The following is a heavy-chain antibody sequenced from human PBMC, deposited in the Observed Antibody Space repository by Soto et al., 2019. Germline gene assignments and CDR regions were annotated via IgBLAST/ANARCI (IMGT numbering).Heavy chain of an antibody. V-gene: IGHV3-23*01. Sequence: GGSLRLSCAASGFTFSSYAMSWVRQAPGKGLEWVSAISGSGGSTYYADSVKGRFTISRDNSKNTLYLQMNSLRAEDTAVYYCAKSNGDLWFGELLYPYYYYMDVWGKGTTVTVSS. D-gene: IGHD3-10*01. CDR1: GFTFSSYA. CDR2: ISGSGGST. J-gene: IGHJ6*03. CDR3: AKSNGDLWFGELLYPYYYYMDV.